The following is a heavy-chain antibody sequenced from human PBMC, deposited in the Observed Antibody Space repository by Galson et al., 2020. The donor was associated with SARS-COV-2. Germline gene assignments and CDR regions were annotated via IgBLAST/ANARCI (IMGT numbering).Heavy chain of an antibody. CDR3: ARETDDYTSSWYDY. V-gene: IGHV3-30*04. Sequence: GGSLRLSCAASGFALSNSAMHWVRQAPGKGLEWVAIISYDGTTKYNSDSVKGRFTISRDISKNTLYLQMDSLTTEDTAVYYCARETDDYTSSWYDYWGQGTLVTVSS. CDR2: ISYDGTTK. J-gene: IGHJ4*02. D-gene: IGHD6-13*01. CDR1: GFALSNSA.